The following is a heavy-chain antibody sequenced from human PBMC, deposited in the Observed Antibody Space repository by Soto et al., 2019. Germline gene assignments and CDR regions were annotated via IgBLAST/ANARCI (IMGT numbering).Heavy chain of an antibody. CDR1: GGSISGTSYY. CDR2: IYTSGSI. V-gene: IGHV4-39*01. J-gene: IGHJ4*02. Sequence: QLQLQGSGPGVVKSSETLSLTCTVSGGSISGTSYYWGWVRQSPGKGLEWIASIYTSGSIFYNLSLKSRVTMSIDTSKNQFFLKLKSVTGADSAVYFCARHRSRREVPFDLWGQGTLVTVSS. CDR3: ARHRSRREVPFDL. D-gene: IGHD2-2*01.